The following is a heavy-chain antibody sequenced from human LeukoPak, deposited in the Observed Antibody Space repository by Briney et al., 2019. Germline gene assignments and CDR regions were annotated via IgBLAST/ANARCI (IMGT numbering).Heavy chain of an antibody. D-gene: IGHD3-22*01. Sequence: GGSLRLSCAASGFTFSSYAMHWVRQAPGKGLEWVAVILYDGSNKYYADSVKGRFTISRDNSKNTLYLQMNSLRAEDTAVYYCARDKLGYYYDSSGYYYYYYYMDVWGKGTTVTVSS. CDR3: ARDKLGYYYDSSGYYYYYYYMDV. J-gene: IGHJ6*03. CDR2: ILYDGSNK. CDR1: GFTFSSYA. V-gene: IGHV3-30-3*01.